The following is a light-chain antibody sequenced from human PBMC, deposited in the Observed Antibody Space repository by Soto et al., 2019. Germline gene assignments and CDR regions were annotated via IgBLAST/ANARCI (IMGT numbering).Light chain of an antibody. CDR3: QKYNSAPQN. CDR2: AAS. J-gene: IGKJ5*01. Sequence: DMQMTQSPSSLSASVGDIVTITCRASQGISNSLAWYQQKPGKVPKLLIYAASTLQSGVPSRFSGSGSGADFTPTISSLQPEDVATYYCQKYNSAPQNFGQGTRLEIK. CDR1: QGISNS. V-gene: IGKV1-27*01.